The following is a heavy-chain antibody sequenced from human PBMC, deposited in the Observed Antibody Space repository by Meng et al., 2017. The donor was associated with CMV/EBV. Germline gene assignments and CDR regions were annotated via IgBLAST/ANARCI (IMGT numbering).Heavy chain of an antibody. D-gene: IGHD4-17*01. CDR3: RLGHYSQD. CDR2: IKNDGSER. J-gene: IGHJ4*02. CDR1: GLPISNYW. V-gene: IGHV3-7*02. Sequence: VESGGSLVQAGVALRLPCAASGLPISNYWMSWVRQAPGKGLEWVANIKNDGSERYYVDSVKGRFSISRDNADNSLYLQMNNLRAEDTAVYYCRLGHYSQDWGQGTLVTVSS.